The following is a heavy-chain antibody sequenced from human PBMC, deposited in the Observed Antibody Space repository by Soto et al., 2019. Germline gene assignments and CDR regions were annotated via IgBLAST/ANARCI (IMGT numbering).Heavy chain of an antibody. J-gene: IGHJ3*02. V-gene: IGHV4-39*07. D-gene: IGHD3-22*01. CDR1: GGSISSSSYY. Sequence: SETLSLTFTVSGGSISSSSYYWGWVRQPPGKGLEWIGSIFYSGSTYYNPSLKSRVTISVDTSKNQFSLKLSSVTAADTAVYYCRRDRTGSCYYYVNAVDIWGQGTSVTVSS. CDR2: IFYSGST. CDR3: RRDRTGSCYYYVNAVDI.